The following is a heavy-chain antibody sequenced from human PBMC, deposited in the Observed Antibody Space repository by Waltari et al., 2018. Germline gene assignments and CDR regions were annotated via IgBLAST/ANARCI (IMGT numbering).Heavy chain of an antibody. V-gene: IGHV1-69*12. J-gene: IGHJ3*01. D-gene: IGHD1-26*01. Sequence: QVHLVQSGAEVRRPGSSVKVSCEASGGSLGTYAITWVRQAPGQGLEWIAVISPIFGKPNYAQKVQDRGKVAADELTRTAFMELSSLRPDDTAVYYCAKRIVGGPFDVWGQGTMVIVSS. CDR2: ISPIFGKP. CDR3: AKRIVGGPFDV. CDR1: GGSLGTYA.